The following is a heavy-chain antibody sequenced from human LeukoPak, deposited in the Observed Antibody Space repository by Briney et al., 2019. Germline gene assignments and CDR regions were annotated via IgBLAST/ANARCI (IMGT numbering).Heavy chain of an antibody. Sequence: ASVKVSCKVSGYTLTELSMHWVRQAPGKGLEWMGWMNPNSGNTGYAQKFQGRVTMTRNTSISTAYMELSSLRSEDTAVYYCARDPMNYWGQGTLVTVSS. D-gene: IGHD3-22*01. CDR2: MNPNSGNT. J-gene: IGHJ4*02. CDR1: GYTLTELS. V-gene: IGHV1-8*01. CDR3: ARDPMNY.